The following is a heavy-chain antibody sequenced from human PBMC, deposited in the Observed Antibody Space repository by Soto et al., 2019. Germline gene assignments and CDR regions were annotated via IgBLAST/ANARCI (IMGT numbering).Heavy chain of an antibody. CDR3: ARIRYSGYDRAFDY. Sequence: SCPTLVKPPQTPSLTFTLSGFSLNTSEMCVGWNRQPPGKALEWLARIDWDDDKYYSTSLKTRLTISKDTSKNQVVLTMTNMDPVDTATYYCARIRYSGYDRAFDYWGQGTLVTVSS. CDR1: GFSLNTSEMC. D-gene: IGHD5-12*01. J-gene: IGHJ4*02. V-gene: IGHV2-70*11. CDR2: IDWDDDK.